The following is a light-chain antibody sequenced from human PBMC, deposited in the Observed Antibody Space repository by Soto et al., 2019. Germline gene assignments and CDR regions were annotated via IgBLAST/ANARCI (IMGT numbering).Light chain of an antibody. CDR1: QSVRSRY. Sequence: EIVLTQSPGTLSLSPGERATLSCRASQSVRSRYLAWYQQKPGRAPRLLIYGASNRATGIPDRFSGSGSGTDFTLTVSRLEPADFAVCFCQQYDTSPGTFGQGTKVEIK. J-gene: IGKJ1*01. CDR2: GAS. V-gene: IGKV3-20*01. CDR3: QQYDTSPGT.